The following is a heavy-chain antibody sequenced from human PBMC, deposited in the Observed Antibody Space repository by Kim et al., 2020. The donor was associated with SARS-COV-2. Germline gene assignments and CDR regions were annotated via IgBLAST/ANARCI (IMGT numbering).Heavy chain of an antibody. CDR3: AKDTGGSYGRGSAFDI. J-gene: IGHJ3*02. Sequence: GGSLRLSCAASGFTFDDYAIHWVRQAPGKGLEWVSGISWNSGSIGYADSVKGRFTISRDNAKNSLYLQMNSLRAEDTALYYCAKDTGGSYGRGSAFDIWGQGTMVTVSS. V-gene: IGHV3-9*01. D-gene: IGHD1-26*01. CDR2: ISWNSGSI. CDR1: GFTFDDYA.